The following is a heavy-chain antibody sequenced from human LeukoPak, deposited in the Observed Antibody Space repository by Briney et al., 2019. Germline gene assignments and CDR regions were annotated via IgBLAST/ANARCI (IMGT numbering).Heavy chain of an antibody. CDR2: ISYSGST. D-gene: IGHD6-13*01. V-gene: IGHV4-59*08. Sequence: SETLSLTCTVSGGSFSSYYWSWIRQPPGKGLEWIGYISYSGSTNYNPSLKSRVTISVDTSKNQFSLKLSSVTAADTAVYYCARLGPAAGTSFDYWGQGTLVTVSS. J-gene: IGHJ4*02. CDR1: GGSFSSYY. CDR3: ARLGPAAGTSFDY.